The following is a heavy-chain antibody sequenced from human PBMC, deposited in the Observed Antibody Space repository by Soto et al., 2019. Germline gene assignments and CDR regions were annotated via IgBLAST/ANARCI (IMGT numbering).Heavy chain of an antibody. Sequence: SETLSLTCAVYGGSFSGYYWSWIRQPPGKGLEWIGEINHSGSTNYNPSLKSRVTISVDTSKNQFSLKLSSVTAADTAVYYCARGRMGKSFWGSYPQKEYDYWGQGTLVTVSS. CDR3: ARGRMGKSFWGSYPQKEYDY. CDR1: GGSFSGYY. D-gene: IGHD3-16*02. J-gene: IGHJ4*02. V-gene: IGHV4-34*01. CDR2: INHSGST.